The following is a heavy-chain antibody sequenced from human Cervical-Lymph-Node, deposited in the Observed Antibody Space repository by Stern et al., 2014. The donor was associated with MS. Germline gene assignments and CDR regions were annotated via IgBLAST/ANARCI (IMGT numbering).Heavy chain of an antibody. V-gene: IGHV3-23*04. J-gene: IGHJ4*02. CDR3: AKHSCSGYYYHDY. CDR1: GFTFTNCA. D-gene: IGHD6-13*01. Sequence: EVQLVQSGGGLVQPGGSLRISCAASGFTFTNCAMSWVRQAPGKGLEWVSSITRSGGGTYYADSVKGRFTISRDNSENTLSLQINSLRAEDTAVYYCAKHSCSGYYYHDYWGQGTLVTVSS. CDR2: ITRSGGGT.